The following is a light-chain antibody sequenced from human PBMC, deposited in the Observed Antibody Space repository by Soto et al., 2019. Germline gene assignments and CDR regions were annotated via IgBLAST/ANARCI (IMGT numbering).Light chain of an antibody. V-gene: IGKV3-20*01. J-gene: IGKJ1*01. CDR2: GAS. CDR3: KHYGSSPET. Sequence: IVLSQYRRAVALYPKERATLRCRASQSVSSNYLAWYQQKPGQAPRLLIYGASSRATGIPDRFSGSGSGTDFTPTSSRREPEDSAVYYCKHYGSSPETCGQGTKA. CDR1: QSVSSNY.